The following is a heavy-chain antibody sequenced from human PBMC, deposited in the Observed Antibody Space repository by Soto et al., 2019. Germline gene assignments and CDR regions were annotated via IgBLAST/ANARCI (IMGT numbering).Heavy chain of an antibody. Sequence: SETLSLTCTVSGGSISSSSYYWGWIRQPPGKGLEWIGSIYYSGSTYYNPSLKSRVTISVDTPKNQFSLKLSSVTAADTAVYYCARTGTAEDYYGMDVWGQGTTVTAP. D-gene: IGHD1-1*01. CDR2: IYYSGST. J-gene: IGHJ6*02. CDR3: ARTGTAEDYYGMDV. CDR1: GGSISSSSYY. V-gene: IGHV4-39*01.